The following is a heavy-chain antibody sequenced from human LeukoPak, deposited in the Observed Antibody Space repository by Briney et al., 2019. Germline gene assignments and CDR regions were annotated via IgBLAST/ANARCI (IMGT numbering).Heavy chain of an antibody. V-gene: IGHV1-2*02. D-gene: IGHD5-18*01. CDR1: GGTFSSYA. Sequence: ASVKVSCKASGGTFSSYAISWVRQAPGQGLEWMGWINPNSGGTNYAQKFQGRVTMTRDTSISTVYMELSRLRSDDTALYYCARERRPHSYGSFIGDYWGQGTLVSVSS. CDR3: ARERRPHSYGSFIGDY. J-gene: IGHJ4*02. CDR2: INPNSGGT.